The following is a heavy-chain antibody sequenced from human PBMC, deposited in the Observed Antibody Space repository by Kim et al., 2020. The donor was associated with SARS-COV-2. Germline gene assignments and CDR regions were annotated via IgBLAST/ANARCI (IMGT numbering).Heavy chain of an antibody. V-gene: IGHV4-34*01. J-gene: IGHJ4*02. Sequence: SETLSLTCAVYGGSFSGYYWSWIRQPPGKGLEWIGEINHSGRTNYNPSLKSRVTISVDTSKNQFSLKLSSVTAADTAVYYCARAHNVYGSGSWGQGTLVTVSS. CDR3: ARAHNVYGSGS. CDR2: INHSGRT. D-gene: IGHD3-10*01. CDR1: GGSFSGYY.